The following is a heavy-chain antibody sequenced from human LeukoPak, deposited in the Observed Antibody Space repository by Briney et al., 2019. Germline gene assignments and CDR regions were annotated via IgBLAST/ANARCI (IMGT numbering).Heavy chain of an antibody. J-gene: IGHJ4*02. CDR2: IRSGGSST. CDR3: TRRYGGHSGWAGYHDS. Sequence: QPGGSLRLSCVASGFSFSAYIMHWVRQAPGKGLEYVSAIRSGGSSTFYPNSVKGRFTISRDNSKSTLYLQMGSLRAEDTAVCYCTRRYGGHSGWAGYHDSWGQGTLVTVSS. CDR1: GFSFSAYI. V-gene: IGHV3-64*01. D-gene: IGHD6-19*01.